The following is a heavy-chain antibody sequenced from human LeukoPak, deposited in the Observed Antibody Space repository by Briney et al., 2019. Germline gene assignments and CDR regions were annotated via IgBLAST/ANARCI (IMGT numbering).Heavy chain of an antibody. V-gene: IGHV3-23*01. CDR1: GISFSTYA. J-gene: IGHJ4*02. CDR2: ISATGGTT. Sequence: QTGGSLRLSCAASGISFSTYAMTWVRQAPGKGLEWVSLISATGGTTYYADSVKGRFTISRDNSKDTLDLQLNSLRAEDTAVYYFAKAGGSVWYSPQFDFWGPGTQVTVSS. CDR3: AKAGGSVWYSPQFDF. D-gene: IGHD1-1*01.